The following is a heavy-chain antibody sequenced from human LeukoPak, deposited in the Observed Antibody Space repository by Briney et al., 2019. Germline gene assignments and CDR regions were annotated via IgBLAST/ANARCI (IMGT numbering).Heavy chain of an antibody. J-gene: IGHJ4*02. V-gene: IGHV3-48*02. CDR3: VRVNPGAVKFEN. CDR2: ISSGSSTR. CDR1: GFPFSTCN. D-gene: IGHD1-26*01. Sequence: GGSVTLSCAASGFPFSTCNVNGVRQAPGKGLEWISYISSGSSTRYYADSVKGRFTTSRDNAKNSLYLQMNSLRDEDTAVYYCVRVNPGAVKFENWGQGELVTVSS.